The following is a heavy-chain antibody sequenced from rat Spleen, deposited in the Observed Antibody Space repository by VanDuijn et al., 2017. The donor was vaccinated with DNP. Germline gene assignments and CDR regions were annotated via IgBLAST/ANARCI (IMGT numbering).Heavy chain of an antibody. CDR2: INYDGGST. CDR3: ARLMMVVITPYWYFDF. V-gene: IGHV5-7*01. Sequence: EVQLVESGGGLVQPGRSLKLSCATSGFTFSDYDMAWVRQAPKKGLEWVVTINYDGGSTYYRDSLKGRFTVSRDNAKSTLYLQMDSLRSEETATYYCARLMMVVITPYWYFDFWGPGTMVTVSS. D-gene: IGHD1-12*02. J-gene: IGHJ1*01. CDR1: GFTFSDYD.